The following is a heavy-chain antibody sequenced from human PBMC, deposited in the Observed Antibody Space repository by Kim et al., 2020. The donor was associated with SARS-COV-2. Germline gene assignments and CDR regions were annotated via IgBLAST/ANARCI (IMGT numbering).Heavy chain of an antibody. V-gene: IGHV3-48*04. CDR1: GFTFSNYC. CDR3: ARTPPVAAYF. J-gene: IGHJ4*01. D-gene: IGHD6-25*01. CDR2: IRCNGNAI. Sequence: GGSLRLSCAASGFTFSNYCMNWVRQAPGKGLEWVAHIRCNGNAIYSAYAVRGRVTITRYNDSNTLSLQLNMQSAENTAMYDCARTPPVAAYF.